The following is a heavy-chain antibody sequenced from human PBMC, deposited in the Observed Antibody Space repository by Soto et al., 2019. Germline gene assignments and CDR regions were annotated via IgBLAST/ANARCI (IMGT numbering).Heavy chain of an antibody. J-gene: IGHJ4*02. CDR3: AKVPDEAEYFAY. CDR2: ISYDGSNK. V-gene: IGHV3-30*18. CDR1: GFTFSSYG. Sequence: GGSLRLSCAASGFTFSSYGMHWVRQAPGKGLEWVAVISYDGSNKYYADSVKGRFTISRDNSKNTLYLQMNSLRAEDTAVYYCAKVPDEAEYFAYWGQGTLGTV.